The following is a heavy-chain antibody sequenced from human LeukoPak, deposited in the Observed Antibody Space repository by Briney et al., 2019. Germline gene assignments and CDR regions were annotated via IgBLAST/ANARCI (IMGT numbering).Heavy chain of an antibody. CDR1: GFTFSNYA. Sequence: AGGSLRLSCAASGFTFSNYAMGWVRQAPGKGLEYISITGTDGTPYYADSVKGRFTISRDNAQNSLYLQMNSLRAEDTAVYYCTRGSYGDYEYWGQGTLVTVSS. V-gene: IGHV3-23*01. D-gene: IGHD4-17*01. J-gene: IGHJ4*02. CDR3: TRGSYGDYEY. CDR2: TGTDGTP.